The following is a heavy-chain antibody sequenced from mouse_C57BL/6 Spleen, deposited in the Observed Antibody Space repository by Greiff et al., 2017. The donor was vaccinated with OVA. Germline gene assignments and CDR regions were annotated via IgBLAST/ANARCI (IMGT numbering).Heavy chain of an antibody. J-gene: IGHJ3*01. D-gene: IGHD4-1*01. CDR3: ARMGPAWFAY. CDR1: GFTFSDYG. V-gene: IGHV5-17*01. Sequence: DVKLVESGGGLVKPGGSLKLSCAASGFTFSDYGMHWVRQAPEKGLEWVAYISSGSSTIYYADTVKGRFTISRDNAKNTLFLQMTSLRSEDTAMYYCARMGPAWFAYWGQGTLVTVSA. CDR2: ISSGSSTI.